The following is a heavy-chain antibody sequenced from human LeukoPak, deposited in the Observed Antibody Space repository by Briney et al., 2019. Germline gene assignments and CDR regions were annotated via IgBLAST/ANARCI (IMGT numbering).Heavy chain of an antibody. D-gene: IGHD1-14*01. CDR1: GFSFSTST. CDR2: IGKTGRDM. Sequence: GGSLRLSCAASGFSFSTSTTNWVRQAPGKGLEWISSIGKTGRDMYYANSVRGRFTISRDNAKNSLFLVMDSLRVEDTSVYYCVRGDNRDYWGQGTLVTVSS. V-gene: IGHV3-21*01. J-gene: IGHJ4*02. CDR3: VRGDNRDY.